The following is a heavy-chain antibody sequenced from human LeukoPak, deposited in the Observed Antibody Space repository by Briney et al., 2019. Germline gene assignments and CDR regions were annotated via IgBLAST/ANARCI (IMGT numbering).Heavy chain of an antibody. CDR1: GYTFTSYD. CDR3: ARALRQVRGVIINTQGHYYMDV. Sequence: VGSVRVSCKESGYTFTSYDINWGRQTPGERVEWMGWMNPNSGKTDSARTLQGRVTITRKTTRSTAYMELSRLRADETAEYYTARALRQVRGVIINTQGHYYMDVWGKGTTVTVSS. CDR2: MNPNSGKT. J-gene: IGHJ6*03. D-gene: IGHD3-10*01. V-gene: IGHV1-8*01.